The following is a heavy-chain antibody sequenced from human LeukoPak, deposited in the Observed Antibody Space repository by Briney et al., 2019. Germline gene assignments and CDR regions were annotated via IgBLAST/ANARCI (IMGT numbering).Heavy chain of an antibody. CDR2: IWYDGSNK. Sequence: PGRSPRLSCAASGFTFSSYGMHWVRQAPGKGLEWVAVIWYDGSNKYYADSVKGRFTISRDNSKNTLYLQMNSLRAEDTAVYYCARDIGSYYGSGSYYSGLFFDYWGQGTLVTVSS. V-gene: IGHV3-33*01. CDR1: GFTFSSYG. D-gene: IGHD3-10*01. CDR3: ARDIGSYYGSGSYYSGLFFDY. J-gene: IGHJ4*02.